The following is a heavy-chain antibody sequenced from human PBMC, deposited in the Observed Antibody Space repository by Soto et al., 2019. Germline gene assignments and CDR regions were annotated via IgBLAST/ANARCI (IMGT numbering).Heavy chain of an antibody. J-gene: IGHJ6*02. Sequence: ASVNVSCKASGYTFTGYYMHWVRQAPGQGLEWMGWINPNSGGTNYAQKFQGWVTMTRDTSISTAYMELSRLRSDDTAVYYCARDQRYSSSWYRYYGMDVWGQGTTVTVSS. CDR3: ARDQRYSSSWYRYYGMDV. CDR1: GYTFTGYY. D-gene: IGHD6-13*01. CDR2: INPNSGGT. V-gene: IGHV1-2*04.